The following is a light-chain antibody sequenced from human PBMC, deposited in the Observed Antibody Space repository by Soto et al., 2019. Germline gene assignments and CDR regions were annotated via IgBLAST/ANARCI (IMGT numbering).Light chain of an antibody. CDR3: LQYAASTRT. Sequence: EVVLTQSPGTLSLSPREMATLSCRASQSVSNNYLAWYQHKPGQAPRLLIYGASNRAPGLPDRFSGSGSGPDFTLTISRLEPEDCAVYYCLQYAASTRTFGQGTLVEVK. CDR2: GAS. J-gene: IGKJ1*01. V-gene: IGKV3-20*01. CDR1: QSVSNNY.